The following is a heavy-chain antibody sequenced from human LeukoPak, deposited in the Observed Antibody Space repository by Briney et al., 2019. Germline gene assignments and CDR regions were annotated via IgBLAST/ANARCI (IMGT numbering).Heavy chain of an antibody. V-gene: IGHV3-72*01. D-gene: IGHD2-8*01. CDR3: ARQLCTNGICYRHFDY. CDR2: TRNKANSYTT. Sequence: GGSLRLSCAASGFTFSDHYIDWVRQAPGKGLEWVGRTRNKANSYTTEYAASVKGRFTISRDDSKNSLYLQMNSLKTEDTAVYYCARQLCTNGICYRHFDYWGQGTLVTVFS. CDR1: GFTFSDHY. J-gene: IGHJ4*02.